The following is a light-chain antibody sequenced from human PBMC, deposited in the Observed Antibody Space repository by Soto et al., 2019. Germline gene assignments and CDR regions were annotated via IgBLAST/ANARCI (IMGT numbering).Light chain of an antibody. V-gene: IGKV1-6*01. J-gene: IGKJ1*01. CDR2: GAS. CDR1: QDIRNF. Sequence: AIQMTQFPSSLSASVGDRVTISCRASQDIRNFLGWYQQKTAEAPKLLIYGASSLESGVPSRFSGSGSGTDFTLTISSVQAEDFATYYCLQDGNYSWTFGQGTKVEI. CDR3: LQDGNYSWT.